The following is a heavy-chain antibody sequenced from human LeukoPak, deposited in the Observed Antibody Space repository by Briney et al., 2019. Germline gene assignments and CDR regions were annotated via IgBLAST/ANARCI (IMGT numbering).Heavy chain of an antibody. J-gene: IGHJ6*02. V-gene: IGHV3-53*01. CDR1: GFTVSSNY. D-gene: IGHD1-26*01. Sequence: GGSLRLSCAASGFTVSSNYMTWVRQAPGKGLAWVSVIYSGGSTYYADSVKGRFTNSRGNSKNTLYLHMNSLRAEDTAVYYCARGGGSPYYYYGMDVWGQGTTVTVSS. CDR3: ARGGGSPYYYYGMDV. CDR2: IYSGGST.